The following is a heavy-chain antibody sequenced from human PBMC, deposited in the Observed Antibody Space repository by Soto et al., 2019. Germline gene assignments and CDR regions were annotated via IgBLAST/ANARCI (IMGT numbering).Heavy chain of an antibody. CDR3: ASGRLVTASLRYSWFDS. Sequence: ASVKVSCKASGYTFTSYAMHWVRQAPGQRLEWMGWINAGNGNTKYSQKFQGRVTITRDTSASTAYMELSSLRSEDTAVYYCASGRLVTASLRYSWFDSWGQGTLVTVSS. J-gene: IGHJ5*01. V-gene: IGHV1-3*01. D-gene: IGHD2-21*02. CDR1: GYTFTSYA. CDR2: INAGNGNT.